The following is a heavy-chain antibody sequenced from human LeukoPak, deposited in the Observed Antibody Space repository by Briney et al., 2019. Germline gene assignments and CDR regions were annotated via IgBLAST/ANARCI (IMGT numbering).Heavy chain of an antibody. J-gene: IGHJ6*03. CDR3: AKEQRWYTVLYYYYYMDV. Sequence: GGSLRLSCAASGFTFSSYEMNWVRQAPGKGLEWVAFIRYDGSNKYYADSVKGRFTISRDNSKNTLYLQMNSLRAEDTAVYYCAKEQRWYTVLYYYYYMDVWGKGTTVTISS. CDR2: IRYDGSNK. V-gene: IGHV3-30*02. D-gene: IGHD6-13*01. CDR1: GFTFSSYE.